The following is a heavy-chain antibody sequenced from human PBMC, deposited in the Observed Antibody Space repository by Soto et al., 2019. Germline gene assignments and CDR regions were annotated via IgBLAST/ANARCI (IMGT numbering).Heavy chain of an antibody. CDR3: AHRRLGFDY. Sequence: SGPTLVNPTQTLTLTCTFSGFSLSTSQVGVGWIRQPPGKALEWLAHVYWNDDKRYSPSLKSRLTTTKDTSKNQVVLTMTNMDPVDTATYYCAHRRLGFDYWGQGTLVTVSS. D-gene: IGHD3-10*01. V-gene: IGHV2-5*01. CDR2: VYWNDDK. CDR1: GFSLSTSQVG. J-gene: IGHJ4*02.